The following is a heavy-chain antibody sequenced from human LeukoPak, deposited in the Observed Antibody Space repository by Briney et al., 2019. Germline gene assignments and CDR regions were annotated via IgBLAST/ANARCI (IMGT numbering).Heavy chain of an antibody. CDR3: ARDYPSSGGSCYSSYYYYGMDV. V-gene: IGHV3-30*04. Sequence: QPGGSLRLSCAASGFTFSSYAMHWVRQAPGKGLEWVAVISYDGSNKYYADSVKGRFTISRDNSKNTLYLQMNSLRAEDTAVYYCARDYPSSGGSCYSSYYYYGMDVWGKGTTVTVSS. CDR2: ISYDGSNK. D-gene: IGHD2-15*01. CDR1: GFTFSSYA. J-gene: IGHJ6*04.